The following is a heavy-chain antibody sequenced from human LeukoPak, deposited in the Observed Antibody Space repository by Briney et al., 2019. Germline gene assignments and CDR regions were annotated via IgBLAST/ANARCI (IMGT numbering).Heavy chain of an antibody. CDR3: VLRGGATDY. CDR1: GFTLSDCS. J-gene: IGHJ4*02. V-gene: IGHV3-72*01. Sequence: GGSLRLSCAASGFTLSDCSMDWVRQASGKGLEWVGRSRSKHYSYTTEYAASVKGRFTFSRDDSKNSLYLHMNSLKTEDTAVYYCVLRGGATDYWGQGTLVTVSS. D-gene: IGHD3-16*01. CDR2: SRSKHYSYTT.